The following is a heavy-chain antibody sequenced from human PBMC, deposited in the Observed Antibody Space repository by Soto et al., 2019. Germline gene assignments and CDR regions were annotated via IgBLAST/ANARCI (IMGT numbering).Heavy chain of an antibody. CDR1: GFTLSSYW. J-gene: IGHJ4*02. Sequence: EVQLVESGGGLVQPGGSLRLSCAASGFTLSSYWMNWVRLAPGKGLEWVANIKQDGSQKNYVDSVKGRVTISRDNAKNSLYLKMSSLRSEDTAVYYCMTSVTTHDYWGQGTLVTVSS. CDR3: MTSVTTHDY. V-gene: IGHV3-7*01. CDR2: IKQDGSQK. D-gene: IGHD4-17*01.